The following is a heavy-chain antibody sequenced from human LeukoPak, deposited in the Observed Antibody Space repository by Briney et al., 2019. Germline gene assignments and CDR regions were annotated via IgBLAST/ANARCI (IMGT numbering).Heavy chain of an antibody. Sequence: PGGSLRLSCAASGFTFNSHAMTWVRQAPEKGLEWVSTVSGSGGSTYYADSVKGRFTISRDNSKNTLYLQMDSLRAEDTAVYYCAIPVITMYFDYWGQGTLVTVSS. CDR2: VSGSGGST. J-gene: IGHJ4*02. D-gene: IGHD2-21*01. V-gene: IGHV3-23*01. CDR3: AIPVITMYFDY. CDR1: GFTFNSHA.